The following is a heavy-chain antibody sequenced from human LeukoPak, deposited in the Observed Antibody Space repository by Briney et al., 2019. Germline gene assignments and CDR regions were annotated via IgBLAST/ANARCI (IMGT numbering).Heavy chain of an antibody. D-gene: IGHD1-26*01. CDR1: GGSISSGDYY. CDR3: ARWEPGYDAFDI. CDR2: IYYSGST. Sequence: SEALSLTCTVSGGSISSGDYYWSWIRQPPGKGLEWIGYIYYSGSTYYNPSLKSRVTISVDTSKNQFSLKLSSVTAADTTVYYCARWEPGYDAFDIWGQGTMVTVSS. V-gene: IGHV4-30-4*08. J-gene: IGHJ3*02.